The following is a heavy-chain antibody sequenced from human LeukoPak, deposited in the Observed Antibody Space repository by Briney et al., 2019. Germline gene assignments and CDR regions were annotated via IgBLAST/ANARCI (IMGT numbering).Heavy chain of an antibody. CDR2: INWNGVST. CDR3: ARAPTTGYYYYYYMDV. CDR1: GFTFDEYG. J-gene: IGHJ6*03. D-gene: IGHD1-1*01. V-gene: IGHV3-20*04. Sequence: GGSLRLSCAASGFTFDEYGMSWVRHAPGKGLEWVSGINWNGVSTGYADSVKGRFTISRDNAKNSLYLQMNSLRAEDTALYYCARAPTTGYYYYYYMDVWGKGATATVSS.